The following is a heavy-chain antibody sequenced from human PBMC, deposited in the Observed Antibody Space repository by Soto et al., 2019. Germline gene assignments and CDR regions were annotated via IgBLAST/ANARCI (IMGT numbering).Heavy chain of an antibody. J-gene: IGHJ5*02. Sequence: SETLSLTCTVSGGSIRNGDYYWGWIRQPPGKGLEWIGYVYYSGTTYSHPSLNSRVSISVDTSENQFSLKLSSVTAADTAVYYCANNYDLAWFDPWGQGTLVTVSS. CDR2: VYYSGTT. D-gene: IGHD5-12*01. V-gene: IGHV4-30-4*01. CDR3: ANNYDLAWFDP. CDR1: GGSIRNGDYY.